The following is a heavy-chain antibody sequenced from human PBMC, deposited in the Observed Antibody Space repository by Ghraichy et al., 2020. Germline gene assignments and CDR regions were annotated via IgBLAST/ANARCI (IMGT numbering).Heavy chain of an antibody. J-gene: IGHJ2*01. V-gene: IGHV3-13*05. Sequence: GGSLRLSCAASGFAFRNHDMHWVRQVTGKGLEWVSGHSSTGSPYYSGSVKGRFTISRESAKNSLYLQMNSLTAGDTAVYYCTRAVPKRQLLGPSHWYFDLWGRGTLVTVSS. D-gene: IGHD1-1*01. CDR3: TRAVPKRQLLGPSHWYFDL. CDR1: GFAFRNHD. CDR2: HSSTGSP.